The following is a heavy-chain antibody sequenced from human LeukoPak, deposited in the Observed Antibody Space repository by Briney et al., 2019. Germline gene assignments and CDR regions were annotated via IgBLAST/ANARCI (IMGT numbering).Heavy chain of an antibody. Sequence: GGSLRLSCAASGFTVSTYAMSWVRQAPGKGLKWVSGISGSGGRTYYADSVKGRFTISRDNSKNTQYLQMNRLRAEDTAVYYCAKDQGDYSSGWSIFDYWGQGSLVTVSS. CDR1: GFTVSTYA. D-gene: IGHD6-19*01. CDR2: ISGSGGRT. V-gene: IGHV3-23*01. CDR3: AKDQGDYSSGWSIFDY. J-gene: IGHJ4*02.